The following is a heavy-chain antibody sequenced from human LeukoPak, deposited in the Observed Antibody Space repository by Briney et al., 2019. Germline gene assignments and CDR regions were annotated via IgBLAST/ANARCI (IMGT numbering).Heavy chain of an antibody. V-gene: IGHV1-69*04. CDR3: AREGIRLRFQVGSFDY. CDR1: GGTFSSYA. Sequence: GASVKVSCKASGGTFSSYAISWVRQAPGQGLEWMGRIIPILGIANYAQKFQGRVTITADKSTSTAYMELSSPRSEDTAVYYCAREGIRLRFQVGSFDYWGQGTLVTVSS. J-gene: IGHJ4*02. CDR2: IIPILGIA. D-gene: IGHD3-3*01.